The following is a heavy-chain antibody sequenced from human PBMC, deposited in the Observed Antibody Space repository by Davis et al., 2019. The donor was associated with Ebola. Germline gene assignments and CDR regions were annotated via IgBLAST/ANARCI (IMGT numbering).Heavy chain of an antibody. V-gene: IGHV4-61*08. J-gene: IGHJ5*02. Sequence: PSETLSLTCTVSGGSISSCGYYWSWIRQHPGKGLEWIGYIYYSGSTNYNPSLKSRVAISVDTSKKQFSLKLSSVTTADTAVYYCAGSTYGDPFDPWGQGTLVTVSS. D-gene: IGHD3-10*01. CDR3: AGSTYGDPFDP. CDR1: GGSISSCGYY. CDR2: IYYSGST.